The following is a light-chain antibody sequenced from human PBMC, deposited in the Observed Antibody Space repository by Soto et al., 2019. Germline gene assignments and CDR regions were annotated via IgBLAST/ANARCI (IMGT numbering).Light chain of an antibody. CDR1: QSVSSN. CDR3: QQYNNWPPLT. J-gene: IGKJ4*01. Sequence: EIVMTQSPATLSVSPGERATLSCRASQSVSSNLAWYQQKPGQAPRLLIYGESTRATGIPARFIGSGSGTEFTLTISSLQSEDFAVNYCQQYNNWPPLTFGGGTKVEIK. V-gene: IGKV3-15*01. CDR2: GES.